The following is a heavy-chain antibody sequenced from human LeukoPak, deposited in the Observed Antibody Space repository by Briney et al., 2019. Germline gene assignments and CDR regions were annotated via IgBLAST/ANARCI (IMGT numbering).Heavy chain of an antibody. CDR3: ARDRVGTAMVVGDFDY. CDR1: GFTFSSYA. Sequence: GGSLRLSCAASGFTFSSYAMSWVRQAPGKGLEWVSGISGSGGTYYADSVKGRFTISRDNSKNTLYLQMNSLRVEDTAVYYCARDRVGTAMVVGDFDYWGQGTLVTVSS. J-gene: IGHJ4*02. CDR2: ISGSGGT. V-gene: IGHV3-23*01. D-gene: IGHD5-18*01.